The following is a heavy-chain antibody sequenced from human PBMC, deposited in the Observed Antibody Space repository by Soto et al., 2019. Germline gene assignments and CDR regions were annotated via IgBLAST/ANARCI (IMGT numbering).Heavy chain of an antibody. J-gene: IGHJ4*02. CDR2: ISSSGSAI. V-gene: IGHV3-48*03. CDR3: EEKYGGSSGRAGDY. D-gene: IGHD6-6*01. CDR1: GFTFSSYE. Sequence: PGGSVRLSCAASGFTFSSYEMNWVRQAPGKGLEWVSYISSSGSAIYYADSVKGRFTISRDNAKNSLYLQMNSLRAEDTAVYYCEEKYGGSSGRAGDYGGRGTLVTVSS.